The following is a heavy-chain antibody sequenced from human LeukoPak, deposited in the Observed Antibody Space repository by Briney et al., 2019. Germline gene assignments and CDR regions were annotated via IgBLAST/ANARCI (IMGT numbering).Heavy chain of an antibody. CDR1: GDSVSSNSAA. J-gene: IGHJ5*02. Sequence: SQTLSLTCAISGDSVSSNSAAWHWIRQSPSRGLEWLGRTYYRSKWYNDYAVSVKSRITINPDTSKNQFSLQLNSVTPEDTAVYYCARGQTTWELRVPNWFDPWGQGTLVTVSS. D-gene: IGHD1-26*01. CDR3: ARGQTTWELRVPNWFDP. V-gene: IGHV6-1*01. CDR2: TYYRSKWYN.